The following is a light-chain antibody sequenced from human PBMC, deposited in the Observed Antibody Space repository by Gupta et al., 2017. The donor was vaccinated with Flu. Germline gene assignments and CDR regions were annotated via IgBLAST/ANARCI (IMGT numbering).Light chain of an antibody. CDR2: GTN. J-gene: IGLJ3*02. CDR1: SGSVSTTNY. Sequence: QTAVTQEPSFSVSPGGTVPLTCGFASGSVSTTNYPRWYQQAPGQTTRTPMYGTNIRSWGVPDRFSGSICGNKAALTITGAQADDEADYYCMLDMRSDIWLFGGGTKLTVL. V-gene: IGLV8-61*01. CDR3: MLDMRSDIWL.